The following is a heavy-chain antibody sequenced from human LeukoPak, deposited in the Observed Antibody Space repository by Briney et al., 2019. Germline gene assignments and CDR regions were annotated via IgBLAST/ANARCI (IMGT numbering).Heavy chain of an antibody. CDR2: IYYSGST. CDR3: ARTDILTGYSKSHYFDY. V-gene: IGHV4-59*01. D-gene: IGHD3-9*01. CDR1: GGSISSYY. Sequence: SETLSLTCTVSGGSISSYYWSWIRQPPGKGLEWIGYIYYSGSTNYNPSLKSRVTISVDTSKNQFSLKLSSVTAADTAVYYCARTDILTGYSKSHYFDYWGQGNLVTVSS. J-gene: IGHJ4*02.